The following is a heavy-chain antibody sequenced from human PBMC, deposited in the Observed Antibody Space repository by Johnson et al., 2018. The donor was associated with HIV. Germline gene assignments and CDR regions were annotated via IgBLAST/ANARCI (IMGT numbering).Heavy chain of an antibody. V-gene: IGHV3-NL1*01. CDR2: IYSGGST. D-gene: IGHD4-17*01. CDR1: GFTFSSFA. J-gene: IGHJ3*02. Sequence: VKLLESGGGLVQPGGSLRLSCAASGFTFSSFAMHWVRQAPGKGLEWVSVIYSGGSTYYAASVKGRFTISRDNSKNTLYLQMNSLKTEDTAVYYCTTDRGNGDYDAFDIWGQGTMVTVSS. CDR3: TTDRGNGDYDAFDI.